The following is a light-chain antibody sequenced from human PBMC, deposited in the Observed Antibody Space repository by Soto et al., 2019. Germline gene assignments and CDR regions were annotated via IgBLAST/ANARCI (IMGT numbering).Light chain of an antibody. CDR2: AAS. Sequence: DIQLTQSPSSLSASVGGRGTIACRSSRTISYYLNWYQQKPGKAPKLLIYAASSLQSGVPSRFSGSGSGTEFTLTISSLQPDDFATYYCQQYNSYSPLTFGRGTKVDIK. J-gene: IGKJ4*01. CDR3: QQYNSYSPLT. CDR1: RTISYY. V-gene: IGKV1-5*01.